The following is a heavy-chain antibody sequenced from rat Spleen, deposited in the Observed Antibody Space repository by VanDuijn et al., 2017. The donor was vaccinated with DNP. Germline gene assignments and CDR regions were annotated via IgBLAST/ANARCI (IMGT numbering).Heavy chain of an antibody. CDR1: GFTFSNYY. V-gene: IGHV5-27*01. CDR3: AKDAPTVAFDY. J-gene: IGHJ2*01. CDR2: INTSGSRT. Sequence: EVQLVESGGGLVQAGRSLKLSCAASGFTFSNYYMAWVRQAPKKGLEWVAAINTSGSRTYYPDSVKGRFTISRDNAENTVYLQINSLRSEDTATYYCAKDAPTVAFDYWGQGVMVTVSS. D-gene: IGHD1-3*01.